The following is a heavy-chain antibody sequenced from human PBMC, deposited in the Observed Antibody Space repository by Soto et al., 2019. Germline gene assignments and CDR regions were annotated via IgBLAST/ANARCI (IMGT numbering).Heavy chain of an antibody. CDR2: VYYRGST. CDR3: ARAPPLASAGDYYFDS. D-gene: IGHD6-13*01. CDR1: GGSLLTYY. J-gene: IGHJ4*02. Sequence: SETLSLTCSVSGGSLLTYYWTWIRQPPGKGLEWIGYVYYRGSTSYNPSLNSRVTISIDRSKKQFSLNLNSVTTADTAMFYCARAPPLASAGDYYFDSWGQGMLVTVSS. V-gene: IGHV4-59*01.